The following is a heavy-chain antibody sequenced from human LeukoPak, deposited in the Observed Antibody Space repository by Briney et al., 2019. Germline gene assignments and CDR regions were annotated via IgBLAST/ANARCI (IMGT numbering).Heavy chain of an antibody. CDR2: ISSSSSYI. V-gene: IGHV3-21*01. CDR1: GFIFSSYS. Sequence: KAGGSLRLSCAASGFIFSSYSMNWVRQAPGKGLEWVSSISSSSSYIYYADSVKGRFTISRDNAKNSLYLQMNSLRAEDTAVYYCARDFTYYYGPEYYFDYWGQGTLVTVSS. D-gene: IGHD3-10*01. J-gene: IGHJ4*02. CDR3: ARDFTYYYGPEYYFDY.